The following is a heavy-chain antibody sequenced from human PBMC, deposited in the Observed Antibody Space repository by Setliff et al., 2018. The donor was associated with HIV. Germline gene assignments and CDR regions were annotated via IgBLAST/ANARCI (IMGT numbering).Heavy chain of an antibody. Sequence: SVKVSCKASGGTFSSYAISWVRQAPGQGLEWMGGIIPISGTVNYAQKFLGRVTITTYESTSTAYMELSSLRSEDTAVYYCARDFGGYCSSMSCPGLFDPWGQGTLVTVSS. CDR2: IIPISGTV. CDR1: GGTFSSYA. V-gene: IGHV1-69*05. J-gene: IGHJ5*02. D-gene: IGHD2-2*01. CDR3: ARDFGGYCSSMSCPGLFDP.